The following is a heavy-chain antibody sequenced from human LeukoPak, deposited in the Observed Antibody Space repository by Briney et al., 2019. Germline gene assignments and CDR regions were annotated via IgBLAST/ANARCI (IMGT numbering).Heavy chain of an antibody. CDR2: ISYDGSNK. V-gene: IGHV3-30*04. D-gene: IGHD3-3*01. CDR3: ARDFGDFLSPYYYYMDV. CDR1: GFTFSSYA. J-gene: IGHJ6*03. Sequence: GGSLRLSCAASGFTFSSYAMHWVRQAPGKGLEWVAVISYDGSNKYYADSVKGRFTISRDNSKNTLYLQMNSLRAEDTAAYYCARDFGDFLSPYYYYMDVWGKGPTVTVSS.